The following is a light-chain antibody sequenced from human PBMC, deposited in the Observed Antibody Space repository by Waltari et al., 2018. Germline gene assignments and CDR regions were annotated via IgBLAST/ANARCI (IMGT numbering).Light chain of an antibody. V-gene: IGKV3-20*01. CDR2: GAS. CDR1: QSVGRT. CDR3: QHYVRLPVT. Sequence: EIVLTQSPGTLSLSPGERAILSCRASQSVGRTLAWYQQKPGQAPRLLIYGASNRAPGIPDRFSGSGSGTDFSLTISRLEPEDFSVYYCQHYVRLPVTFGQGTRVEI. J-gene: IGKJ1*01.